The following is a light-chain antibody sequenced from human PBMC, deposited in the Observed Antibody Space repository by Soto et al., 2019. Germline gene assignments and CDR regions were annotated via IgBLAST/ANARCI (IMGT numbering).Light chain of an antibody. J-gene: IGKJ1*01. V-gene: IGKV3-20*01. CDR3: QQYGSSPPWT. Sequence: EFVLTQSPGTLSLSPGERATLSCRASQTVGNNLLGWYQQKPGQAPRLLIYGASNRATGISDRFSGSGSGTDFTLTISRLEPEDSAVYYCQQYGSSPPWTFGQGTKVEIK. CDR2: GAS. CDR1: QTVGNNL.